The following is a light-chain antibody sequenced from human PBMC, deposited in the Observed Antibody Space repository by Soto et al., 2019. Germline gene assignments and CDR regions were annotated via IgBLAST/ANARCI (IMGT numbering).Light chain of an antibody. Sequence: IGMTHSPATLSVSPGEIATLSCRASQSVSSNLAWYQQKPGQAPRLLIYDVSTRATGVPARFSGTGSETDFTLTISGLQSEDSAVHFCQQYNNWPFSFGQATRLEIK. V-gene: IGKV3-15*01. CDR3: QQYNNWPFS. CDR2: DVS. CDR1: QSVSSN. J-gene: IGKJ5*01.